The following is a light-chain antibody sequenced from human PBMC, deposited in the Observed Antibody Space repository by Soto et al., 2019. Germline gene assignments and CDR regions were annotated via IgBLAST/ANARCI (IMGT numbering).Light chain of an antibody. CDR1: SSDVGGYNY. CDR2: DVS. CDR3: SLYTRCRYV. V-gene: IGLV2-14*01. Sequence: QSALAQPASVSGSPGQSITISCTGTSSDVGGYNYVSWYQQHPGKAPKLMIYDVSNRPSGVSNRFSGSKSGNTASLTISGLQAEDDADSSCSLYTRCRYVFGPGTKVNDL. J-gene: IGLJ1*01.